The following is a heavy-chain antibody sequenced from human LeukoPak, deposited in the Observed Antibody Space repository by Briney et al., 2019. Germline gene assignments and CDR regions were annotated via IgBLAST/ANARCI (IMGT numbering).Heavy chain of an antibody. D-gene: IGHD7-27*01. Sequence: PSETLSLTCAVYGGSFSGYYWSWIRQPPGKGLEWIGEINHSGSTNYNPSLKSRVTISVDTSKNQFSLKLSSVTAADTAVYYCARRQLGIRRAAFDYWGQGTLVTVSS. CDR1: GGSFSGYY. V-gene: IGHV4-34*01. CDR3: ARRQLGIRRAAFDY. CDR2: INHSGST. J-gene: IGHJ4*02.